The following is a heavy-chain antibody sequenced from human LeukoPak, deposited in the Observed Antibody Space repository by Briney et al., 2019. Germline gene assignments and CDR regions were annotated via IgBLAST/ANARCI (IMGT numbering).Heavy chain of an antibody. J-gene: IGHJ4*02. V-gene: IGHV2-5*01. CDR2: IYWNDDK. D-gene: IGHD4-17*01. CDR3: ARRRGPTDKFDY. CDR1: GFSLSTSGVG. Sequence: SGPALVNPTQTLTLTCTFSGFSLSTSGVGVGWIRQPPGKALEWLALIYWNDDKRYSPSLKSRLTITKDTSKNQVVLTMTNMDPVDTATYYCARRRGPTDKFDYWGQGTLVTVSS.